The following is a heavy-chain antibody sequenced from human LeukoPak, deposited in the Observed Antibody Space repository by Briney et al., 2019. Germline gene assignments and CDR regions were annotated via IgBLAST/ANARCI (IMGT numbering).Heavy chain of an antibody. CDR3: AKDFWSGYSNMDV. CDR1: GFTFSIYA. CDR2: LSGGGGTT. J-gene: IGHJ6*03. V-gene: IGHV3-23*01. D-gene: IGHD3-3*01. Sequence: PGGSLRLSCAASGFTFSIYAMNWVRQAPGKGLEWVSGLSGGGGTTFYADSVKGRFTISRDNSKNTLYLQMNSLRAEDTALYYCAKDFWSGYSNMDVWGKGTTVTVSS.